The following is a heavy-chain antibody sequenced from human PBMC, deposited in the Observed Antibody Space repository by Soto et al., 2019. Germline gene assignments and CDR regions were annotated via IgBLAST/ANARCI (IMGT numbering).Heavy chain of an antibody. V-gene: IGHV3-23*01. Sequence: EVHLLESGGGLVQPGGSLRLSCVASGITFSSYAMSWVRQAPGKGLEWVSGISAGSTTTFYVDSVKGRFTISRDDSKNTLYLQVYALRGEDTAVYYGAKGAPVEDNWFDPWGQGTLLIVSS. J-gene: IGHJ5*02. CDR2: ISAGSTTT. CDR3: AKGAPVEDNWFDP. CDR1: GITFSSYA. D-gene: IGHD2-15*01.